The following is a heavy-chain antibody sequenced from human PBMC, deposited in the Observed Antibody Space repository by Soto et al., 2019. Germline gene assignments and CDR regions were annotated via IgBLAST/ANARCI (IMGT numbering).Heavy chain of an antibody. CDR2: ICYSGST. CDR3: ARGPSSWTPHDY. Sequence: SETLSLTCTVSGGSISSYYRSWIRQPPGKGLEWIGYICYSGSTNYNPSLKSRVTISVDTSKNQFSLKLSSVTAADTAVYYCARGPSSWTPHDYWGQGTLVTVSS. D-gene: IGHD6-13*01. V-gene: IGHV4-59*01. J-gene: IGHJ4*02. CDR1: GGSISSYY.